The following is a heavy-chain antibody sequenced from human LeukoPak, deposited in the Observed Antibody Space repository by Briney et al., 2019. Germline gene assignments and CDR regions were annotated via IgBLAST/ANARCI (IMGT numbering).Heavy chain of an antibody. Sequence: SETLSLTCAVYVGSFSGYYWSWIRQPPGKGLEWIGEINHSGSTNYNPSLKSRVSIPVVTSKNQFFLKLSSVTAADTAVYYCAREREGYFDLWGRGTRVTVSS. J-gene: IGHJ2*01. V-gene: IGHV4-34*01. CDR3: AREREGYFDL. CDR2: INHSGST. CDR1: VGSFSGYY.